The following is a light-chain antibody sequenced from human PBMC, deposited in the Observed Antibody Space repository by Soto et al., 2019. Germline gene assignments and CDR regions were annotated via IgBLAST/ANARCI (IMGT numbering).Light chain of an antibody. CDR3: VQGTHWHPT. CDR1: QALVYTDVDTY. V-gene: IGKV2-30*01. J-gene: IGKJ4*01. CDR2: KVS. Sequence: DVDMTQATLSLPVTLGQPASISCRSSQALVYTDVDTYLNWFHQRPGKAPRRLIYKVSNRDSGVQDRYCVGGPGTNFTLKIYRVEADDVGVYYCVQGTHWHPTFGVGTTVEIK.